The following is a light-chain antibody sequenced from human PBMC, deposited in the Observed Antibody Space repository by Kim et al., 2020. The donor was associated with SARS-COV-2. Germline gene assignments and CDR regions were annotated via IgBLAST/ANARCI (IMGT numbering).Light chain of an antibody. Sequence: EIVLTQSPGTLSLSRGESATLSCRASQTIDNNYLAWYQHKSGQAPRLLIYGASSRATGVSDRFRGSGSGTDFTLTISRLEPEDVAVFYCQQYTTSPITFGQGTRLAIK. CDR3: QQYTTSPIT. CDR2: GAS. V-gene: IGKV3-20*01. J-gene: IGKJ5*01. CDR1: QTIDNNY.